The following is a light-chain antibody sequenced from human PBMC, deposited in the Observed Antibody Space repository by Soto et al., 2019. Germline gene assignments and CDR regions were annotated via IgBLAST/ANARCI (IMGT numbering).Light chain of an antibody. Sequence: EIVMTQSPATLSVSPGERATLSCRASQSVSSNLAWYQQKPGQAPGLLIHGASSRATGIPDRFSGSGSGTDFTLTISRLEPEDFAVYYCHQYGTSPWTFGQGTKVDNK. CDR2: GAS. J-gene: IGKJ1*01. CDR1: QSVSSN. CDR3: HQYGTSPWT. V-gene: IGKV3-20*01.